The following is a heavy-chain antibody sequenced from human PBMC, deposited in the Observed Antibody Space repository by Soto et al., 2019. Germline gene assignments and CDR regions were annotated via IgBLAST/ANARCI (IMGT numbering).Heavy chain of an antibody. V-gene: IGHV3-23*01. D-gene: IGHD3-22*01. CDR1: GFTFSSYA. CDR3: AKSSTLYYYDSSGYILYFDY. Sequence: EVQLLESGGGLVQPGGSLRLSCAASGFTFSSYAMSWVRQAPGKGLEWVSAISGSGGSTYYADSVKGRFTISRDNSKNTLYLQKNSLRAEDTAVYYCAKSSTLYYYDSSGYILYFDYWGQGTLVTVSS. J-gene: IGHJ4*02. CDR2: ISGSGGST.